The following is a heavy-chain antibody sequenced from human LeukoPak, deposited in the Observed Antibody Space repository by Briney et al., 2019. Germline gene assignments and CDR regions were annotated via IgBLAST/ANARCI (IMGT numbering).Heavy chain of an antibody. CDR1: GFSFSNAW. CDR2: IKSKTDGGTA. V-gene: IGHV3-15*01. J-gene: IGHJ4*02. Sequence: GGSLRLSCAASGFSFSNAWMTWVRQAPGKGLEWVGRIKSKTDGGTADYAAPVKGRFTISRDDSRNTLYLQMNSLKTEDTAMYYCTARFTFGGVIVYNDYWGQGTLVTVSS. CDR3: TARFTFGGVIVYNDY. D-gene: IGHD3-16*02.